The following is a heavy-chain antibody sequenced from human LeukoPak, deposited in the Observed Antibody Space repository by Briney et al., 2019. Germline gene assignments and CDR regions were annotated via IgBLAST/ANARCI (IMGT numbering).Heavy chain of an antibody. Sequence: SETLSLTCTVSGGSISSYYWSWIRQPPGKGLEWIGYIYYSGSTNYNPSLKSRVTISVDTSKNQFSLKLSSVTAADTAVYYCARALYCSSTSCYYVPHRRAFDIWGQGTMVTVSS. D-gene: IGHD2-2*01. CDR3: ARALYCSSTSCYYVPHRRAFDI. CDR2: IYYSGST. J-gene: IGHJ3*02. CDR1: GGSISSYY. V-gene: IGHV4-59*01.